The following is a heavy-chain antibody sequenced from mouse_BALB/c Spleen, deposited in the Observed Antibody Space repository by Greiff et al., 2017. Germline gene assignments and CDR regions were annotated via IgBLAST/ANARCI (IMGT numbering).Heavy chain of an antibody. J-gene: IGHJ3*01. CDR2: ILPGSGST. CDR1: GYTFSSYW. D-gene: IGHD2-3*01. Sequence: VKLQQSGAELMKPGASVKISCKATGYTFSSYWIEWVKQRPGHGLEWIGEILPGSGSTNYNEKFKGKATFTADTSSNTAYMQLSSLTSEDSAVYYCARWRRWLGFAYWGQGTLVTVSA. CDR3: ARWRRWLGFAY. V-gene: IGHV1-9*01.